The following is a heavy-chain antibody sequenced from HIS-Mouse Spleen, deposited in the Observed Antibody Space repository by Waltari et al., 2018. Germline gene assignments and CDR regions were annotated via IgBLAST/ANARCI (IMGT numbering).Heavy chain of an antibody. J-gene: IGHJ4*02. CDR2: ISYDGSNK. CDR1: GFTFSSYG. Sequence: QVQLVESGGGVVQPGRSLRLSCAASGFTFSSYGMHCVRQAPGKGLEWVAVISYDGSNKYYADSVKGRFTISRDNSKNTLYLQMNSLRAEDTAVYYCEGVYGSGSYYFDYWGQGTLVTVSS. D-gene: IGHD3-10*01. V-gene: IGHV3-30*03. CDR3: EGVYGSGSYYFDY.